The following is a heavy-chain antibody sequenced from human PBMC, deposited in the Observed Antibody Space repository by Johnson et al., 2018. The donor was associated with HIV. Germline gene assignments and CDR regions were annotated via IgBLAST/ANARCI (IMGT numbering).Heavy chain of an antibody. CDR1: GFTLSSYA. D-gene: IGHD1-26*01. CDR2: ISDDGTNT. CDR3: AREGYSGSPNGRGAFDI. J-gene: IGHJ3*02. Sequence: QVQLVESGGGVVQPGGSLRLSCAASGFTLSSYAMHWVRQAPGKGLEWVAVISDDGTNTDYADAVKGRFTISRDNSKNTLYLQMNSLRAEDTAVYYCAREGYSGSPNGRGAFDIWGQGTMVTVSS. V-gene: IGHV3-30*14.